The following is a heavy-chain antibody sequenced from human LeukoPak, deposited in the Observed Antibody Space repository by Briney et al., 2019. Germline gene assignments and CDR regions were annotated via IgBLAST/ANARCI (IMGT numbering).Heavy chain of an antibody. V-gene: IGHV3-30-3*01. J-gene: IGHJ4*02. D-gene: IGHD3-22*01. Sequence: GGSLRLSCAASGFTFSSYAMHWVRQAPGKGLEWVAVISYDGSNKYYADSVKGRFTISRDNSKNTLYLQMNSLRAEDTAVYYCAKDQTYYYDSSGYYYPDYWGQGTLVTVSS. CDR3: AKDQTYYYDSSGYYYPDY. CDR2: ISYDGSNK. CDR1: GFTFSSYA.